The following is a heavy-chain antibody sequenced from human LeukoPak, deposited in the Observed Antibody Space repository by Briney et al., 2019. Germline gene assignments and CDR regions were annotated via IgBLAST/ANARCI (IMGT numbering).Heavy chain of an antibody. CDR2: IDSDGSDT. CDR3: ARGLSGEYSYGYSDY. Sequence: GGSLRLSCTASGFTLSRHWMHWVRQEPGKGLVWVSRIDSDGSDTNYADSVKSRFTISRDNAKNTLYLQMNSLRAEDSAVYYCARGLSGEYSYGYSDYWGQGNVVTVSS. V-gene: IGHV3-74*01. D-gene: IGHD5-18*01. J-gene: IGHJ4*02. CDR1: GFTLSRHW.